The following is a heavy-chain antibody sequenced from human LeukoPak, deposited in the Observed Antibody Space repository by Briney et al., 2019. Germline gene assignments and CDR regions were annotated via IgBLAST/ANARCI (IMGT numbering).Heavy chain of an antibody. CDR3: ARIVPSSSSWYYYYMDV. D-gene: IGHD6-13*01. J-gene: IGHJ6*03. CDR1: GYSFTSYW. Sequence: GESLKISCKGSGYSFTSYWIGWVRQMPGKGLEWIGIIYPGDSDTRYSPSFQGQVTISADKSISTAYLQWSSLKASDTAMYYCARIVPSSSSWYYYYMDVWGKGTTVTISS. V-gene: IGHV5-51*01. CDR2: IYPGDSDT.